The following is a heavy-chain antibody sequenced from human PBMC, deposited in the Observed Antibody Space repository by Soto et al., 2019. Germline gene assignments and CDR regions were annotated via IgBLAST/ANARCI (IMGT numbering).Heavy chain of an antibody. CDR3: ARDIVDTAMVYNWFDP. CDR1: GGTFSSYA. CDR2: IIPIFGTA. J-gene: IGHJ5*02. D-gene: IGHD5-18*01. Sequence: GASVRVSCKASGGTFSSYAISWVRQAPGQGLEWMGGIIPIFGTANYAQKFQGRVTITADESTSTAYMELSSLRSEDTAVYYCARDIVDTAMVYNWFDPWGQGTLVTVSS. V-gene: IGHV1-69*13.